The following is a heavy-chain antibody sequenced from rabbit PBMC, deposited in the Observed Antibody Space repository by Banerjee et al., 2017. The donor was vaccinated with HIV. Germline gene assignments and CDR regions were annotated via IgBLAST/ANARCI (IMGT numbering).Heavy chain of an antibody. D-gene: IGHD2-1*01. V-gene: IGHV1S45*01. J-gene: IGHJ6*01. CDR2: IYPGSGGST. Sequence: QEQLVESGGGLVQPEGSLTLTCTASGFSFSTVYYMCWVRQAPGKGLEWIGCIYPGSGGSTFYANWAKGRFTISETSSTTVTLQMTSLTAADTATYFCARDLWIYDDYGDLISGSFKLWGPGTLVTVS. CDR1: GFSFSTVYY. CDR3: ARDLWIYDDYGDLISGSFKL.